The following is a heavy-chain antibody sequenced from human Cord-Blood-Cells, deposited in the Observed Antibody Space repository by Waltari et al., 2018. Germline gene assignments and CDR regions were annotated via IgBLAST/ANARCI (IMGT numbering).Heavy chain of an antibody. CDR1: GGTFSSYA. CDR3: ASPLYSSSWYGNYYGMDV. V-gene: IGHV1-69*12. J-gene: IGHJ6*02. D-gene: IGHD6-13*01. CDR2: IIPIFGTA. Sequence: QVQLVQSGAEVKKPGSSVKVSCKASGGTFSSYAISWVRQAPGQGLEWMGGIIPIFGTANYAQKFQGRVTITADESMSTAYMELSSLRSEDTAVYYCASPLYSSSWYGNYYGMDVWGQGTTVTVSS.